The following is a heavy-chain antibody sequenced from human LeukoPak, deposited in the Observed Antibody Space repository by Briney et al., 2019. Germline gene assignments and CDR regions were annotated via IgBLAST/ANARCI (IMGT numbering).Heavy chain of an antibody. D-gene: IGHD1-26*01. CDR1: GFTFSSYW. CDR2: IKQDGSEE. V-gene: IGHV3-7*01. J-gene: IGHJ4*02. CDR3: ARGSSAGASLRHDY. Sequence: GGSLRLSCAASGFTFSSYWMSWVRQAPGKGLEWVANIKQDGSEENFVDSVKGRFTISRDNAKKSLYLQMNSLRAEDTAVYYCARGSSAGASLRHDYWGQGTLVTVST.